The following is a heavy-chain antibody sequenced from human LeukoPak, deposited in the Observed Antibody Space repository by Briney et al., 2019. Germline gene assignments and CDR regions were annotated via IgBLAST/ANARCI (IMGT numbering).Heavy chain of an antibody. CDR2: ISSSGSII. J-gene: IGHJ4*02. CDR3: ATLGYCSSTRCLDY. D-gene: IGHD2-2*01. CDR1: GFIFSSYE. V-gene: IGHV3-48*03. Sequence: GGSLRLSCAAPGFIFSSYEINRVCQAPGKGLEWVSYISSSGSIIYYADSVKGRFTISRDKAKNSLYLQMNSLRAEDTAVYYCATLGYCSSTRCLDYWGQGTLVTVSS.